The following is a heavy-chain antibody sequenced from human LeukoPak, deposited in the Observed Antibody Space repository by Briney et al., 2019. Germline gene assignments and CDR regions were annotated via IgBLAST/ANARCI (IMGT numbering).Heavy chain of an antibody. Sequence: GGSLRLSCAASGFTFSGYSLNWVIQAPGKGLEWVSYISGSGTTIYYADSVKGRFTISRDKAKNSIYLQMNSLTDEDTAVYYCARDAGYSSGWSHWYLDLWGRGTLVTVSS. J-gene: IGHJ2*01. CDR1: GFTFSGYS. D-gene: IGHD6-19*01. V-gene: IGHV3-48*02. CDR2: ISGSGTTI. CDR3: ARDAGYSSGWSHWYLDL.